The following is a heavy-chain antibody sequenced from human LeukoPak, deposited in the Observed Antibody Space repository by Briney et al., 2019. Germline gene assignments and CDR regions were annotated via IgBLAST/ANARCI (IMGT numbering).Heavy chain of an antibody. D-gene: IGHD2-15*01. CDR1: GGSISSSSYY. Sequence: SETLSLTCTVSGGSISSSSYYWSWLRQPPGKGLEWLGYIYYSGGTNYNPSLKSRVTISVDTSKIHFSLKLSSVTAADTAAYYCARHRGGFDLWGQGTMVTVSS. J-gene: IGHJ3*01. CDR2: IYYSGGT. CDR3: ARHRGGFDL. V-gene: IGHV4-61*03.